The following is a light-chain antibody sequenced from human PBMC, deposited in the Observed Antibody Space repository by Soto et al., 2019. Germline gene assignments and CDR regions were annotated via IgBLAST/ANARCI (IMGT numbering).Light chain of an antibody. V-gene: IGKV3-15*01. J-gene: IGKJ4*01. CDR2: DAS. CDR3: QHYYNWPPIS. Sequence: EIVMTQSPATLSVSPWERATLSCRASQGVGTKLAWYQQRPGQGPRLLIYDASSRATGIPARFSGSGSGTEFTLIISSLQSEDFAVYYCQHYYNWPPISFGGGTKVEIK. CDR1: QGVGTK.